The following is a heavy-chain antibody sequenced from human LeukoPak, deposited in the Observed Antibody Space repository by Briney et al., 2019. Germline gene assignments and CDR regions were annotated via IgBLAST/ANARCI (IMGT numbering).Heavy chain of an antibody. J-gene: IGHJ4*02. D-gene: IGHD2-8*02. CDR2: MNPSTGNT. CDR3: ARLSETPAFYPGGRYLYLAY. CDR1: GYTFSSYD. Sequence: ASVKVSCKASGYTFSSYDINWVRQATGQGLEWMGWMNPSTGNTGCAQKFQGRVTMTRDTSTSTAYMELSSLKSEDTAVYYCARLSETPAFYPGGRYLYLAYWGQGAQVTVSS. V-gene: IGHV1-8*01.